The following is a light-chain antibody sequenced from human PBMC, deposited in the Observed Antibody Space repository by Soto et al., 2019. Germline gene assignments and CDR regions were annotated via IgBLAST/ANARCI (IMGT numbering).Light chain of an antibody. V-gene: IGLV2-23*02. CDR3: CSYGGNSTV. J-gene: IGLJ3*02. CDR2: EVN. Sequence: QSALTQPASVSGSPGQSITISCTGTSSDVGSYNLVSWYQHHPGKAPNLMIYEVNKRPSGVSIRFSGSGSGNTASLTMSGPEDEDESYYYCCSYGGNSTVFGGGTKLTVL. CDR1: SSDVGSYNL.